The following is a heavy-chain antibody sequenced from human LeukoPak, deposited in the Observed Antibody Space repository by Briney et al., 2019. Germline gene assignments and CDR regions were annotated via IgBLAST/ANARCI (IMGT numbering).Heavy chain of an antibody. D-gene: IGHD3-10*01. Sequence: SETLSLTCTVSGGSTSRYYWTWIRQPPGKGLEWIGYIHYSGSTYYNPSLKSRVTISVDTSKIQFSLKLSSVTAADTAVYYCARGRGDSIDCWGQGTLVTVSS. CDR1: GGSTSRYY. CDR3: ARGRGDSIDC. J-gene: IGHJ4*02. CDR2: IHYSGST. V-gene: IGHV4-59*01.